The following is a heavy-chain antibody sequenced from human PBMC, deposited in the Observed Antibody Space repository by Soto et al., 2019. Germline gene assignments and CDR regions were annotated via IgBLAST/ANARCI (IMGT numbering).Heavy chain of an antibody. CDR1: GGSVSSGSYY. Sequence: SETLSLTCTVSGGSVSSGSYYWSWIRQPPGKGLEWIGYIYYSGSTNYNPSLKSRVTISVDTSKNQFSLKLSSVTAADTAVYYCAREGVYSSGWFDYWGQGTLVTVSS. CDR2: IYYSGST. J-gene: IGHJ4*02. CDR3: AREGVYSSGWFDY. D-gene: IGHD6-19*01. V-gene: IGHV4-61*01.